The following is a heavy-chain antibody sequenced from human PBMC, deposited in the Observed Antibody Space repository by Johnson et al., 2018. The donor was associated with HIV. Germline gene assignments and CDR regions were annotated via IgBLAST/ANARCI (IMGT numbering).Heavy chain of an antibody. Sequence: QVQLVESGGGVVQPGRSLRLSCAASGFTFSSYAMHWVRQAPGKGLEWVAVISYDGSNKYYADSVKGRFTISRDNSKNKLYQQMNSLIAADTAGYYCATARDGYNYNWGAFDIWGQGTVVTVSS. V-gene: IGHV3-30*04. D-gene: IGHD5-24*01. CDR3: ATARDGYNYNWGAFDI. CDR1: GFTFSSYA. CDR2: ISYDGSNK. J-gene: IGHJ3*02.